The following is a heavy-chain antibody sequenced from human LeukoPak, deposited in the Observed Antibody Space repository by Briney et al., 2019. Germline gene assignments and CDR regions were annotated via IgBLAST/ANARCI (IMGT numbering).Heavy chain of an antibody. V-gene: IGHV3-21*04. J-gene: IGHJ4*02. CDR3: ATYRQVLLPFES. CDR1: EFTFSSYS. D-gene: IGHD2-8*02. Sequence: GGSLRLSCAASEFTFSSYSMNWVRQAPGKGLEWVSSISSSSSYIYYADSVKGRFTISRDDSKSTLSLQMNSLRAEDTAIYYCATYRQVLLPFESWGQGTLVTVSS. CDR2: ISSSSSYI.